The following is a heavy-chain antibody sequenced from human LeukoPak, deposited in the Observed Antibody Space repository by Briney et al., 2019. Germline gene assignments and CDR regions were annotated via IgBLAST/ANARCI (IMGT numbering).Heavy chain of an antibody. D-gene: IGHD6-19*01. CDR1: GFTFSSYA. J-gene: IGHJ4*02. V-gene: IGHV3-23*01. CDR3: AARPTSAAVAPSDF. CDR2: ISGSGDGT. Sequence: QTGGSLRLSCAASGFTFSSYAMGWVRQAPGKGLEWVSAISGSGDGTYYADSVKGRFTISRDNSKSMLYLEMNSLRAEDTATYYCAARPTSAAVAPSDFWGQGTLVTVSS.